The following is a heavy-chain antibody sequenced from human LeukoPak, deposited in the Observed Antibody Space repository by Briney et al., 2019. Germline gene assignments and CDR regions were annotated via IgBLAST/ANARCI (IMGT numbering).Heavy chain of an antibody. CDR1: GFTFDDYG. D-gene: IGHD3-22*01. CDR3: ARTPLLTYYYDSSGYYSFDY. CDR2: INWNGGST. V-gene: IGHV3-20*04. Sequence: GGSLRLSCAASGFTFDDYGMSWVRQAPGKGLEWVSGINWNGGSTGYADSVKGRFTISRDNAKNSRYLQMNSLRAEDTALYYCARTPLLTYYYDSSGYYSFDYWGQGTLVTVSS. J-gene: IGHJ4*02.